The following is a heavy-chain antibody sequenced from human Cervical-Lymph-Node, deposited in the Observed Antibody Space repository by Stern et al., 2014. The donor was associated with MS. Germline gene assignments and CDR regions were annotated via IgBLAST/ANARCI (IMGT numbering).Heavy chain of an antibody. J-gene: IGHJ4*02. V-gene: IGHV3-48*01. CDR1: GFTFSSYS. Sequence: EVQLVESGGGLVQPGGSLRLSCAASGFTFSSYSMNWVRQAPGKGLEWVSYISSSSSTIYYADSVKGRFTIPRDNAKNSLYLQMNSLRAEDTAVYYCARLVVTADFDYWGQGTLVTVSS. CDR3: ARLVVTADFDY. D-gene: IGHD2-21*02. CDR2: ISSSSSTI.